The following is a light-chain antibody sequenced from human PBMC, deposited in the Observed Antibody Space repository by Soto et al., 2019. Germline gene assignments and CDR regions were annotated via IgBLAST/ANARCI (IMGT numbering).Light chain of an antibody. J-gene: IGLJ1*01. CDR3: CSFTTTSTHV. CDR1: SSTVGGFNV. Sequence: QSVLTQPASVSGSPGQSITISCTGTSSTVGGFNVVSWYQQHPGKAPKVIIYEGIKRPSGVSNRFSGSNSGSTASLTISGLQAEDEADYYCCSFTTTSTHVFGTGTKVTVL. CDR2: EGI. V-gene: IGLV2-14*02.